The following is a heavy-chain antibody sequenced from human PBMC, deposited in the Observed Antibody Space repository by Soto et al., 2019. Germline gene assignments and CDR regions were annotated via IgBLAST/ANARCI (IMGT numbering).Heavy chain of an antibody. CDR2: ISYDGSNK. V-gene: IGHV3-30*18. J-gene: IGHJ4*02. D-gene: IGHD3-3*01. CDR1: GFTFSSYG. Sequence: VQLVESGGGVVQPGRSLRLSCAASGFTFSSYGMHWVRQAPGKGLEWVAVISYDGSNKYYADSVKGRFTISRDNSKNTLYLQMNSLRAEDTAVYYCAKDERITIFGVVKLPDYWGQGALVTVSS. CDR3: AKDERITIFGVVKLPDY.